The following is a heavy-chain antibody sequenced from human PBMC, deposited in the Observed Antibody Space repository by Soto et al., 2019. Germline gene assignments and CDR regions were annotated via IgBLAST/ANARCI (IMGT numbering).Heavy chain of an antibody. CDR1: GGSFSGYY. CDR2: INHSGST. Sequence: QVQLQQWGAGLLKPSETLSLTCAVYGGSFSGYYWSWNRQPPGKGLEWIGEINHSGSTNYNPSLKSRVTISVDTSKNQFSMKLSSVTAADTAVYYCARRDYGGNSSDYWGQGTLVTVSS. J-gene: IGHJ4*02. V-gene: IGHV4-34*01. CDR3: ARRDYGGNSSDY. D-gene: IGHD4-17*01.